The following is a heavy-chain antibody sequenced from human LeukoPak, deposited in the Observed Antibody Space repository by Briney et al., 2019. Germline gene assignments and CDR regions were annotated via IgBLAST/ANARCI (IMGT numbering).Heavy chain of an antibody. CDR3: ARGALYYYDSSGYYLDY. Sequence: SGTLSLTCTVSGGSISSYYWSWIRQPPGKGLEWIGYIYYSGSTNYNPSLKSRVTISVDTSKNQFSLKLSSVTAADTAVYYCARGALYYYDSSGYYLDYWGQGTLVTVSS. J-gene: IGHJ4*02. CDR1: GGSISSYY. CDR2: IYYSGST. V-gene: IGHV4-59*01. D-gene: IGHD3-22*01.